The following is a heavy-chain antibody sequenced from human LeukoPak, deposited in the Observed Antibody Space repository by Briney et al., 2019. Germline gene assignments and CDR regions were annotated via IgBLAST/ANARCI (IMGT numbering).Heavy chain of an antibody. Sequence: GGSLRLSCAASGFTFSSYWMSWVRQAPGKGLEWVANIKQDGSEKYYVDSVKGRFTISRDNAKSSLWLQMNSLRAEDTAVYYCARGGSYEAFDIWGQGTMVTVSS. V-gene: IGHV3-7*01. J-gene: IGHJ3*02. CDR3: ARGGSYEAFDI. D-gene: IGHD3-16*01. CDR2: IKQDGSEK. CDR1: GFTFSSYW.